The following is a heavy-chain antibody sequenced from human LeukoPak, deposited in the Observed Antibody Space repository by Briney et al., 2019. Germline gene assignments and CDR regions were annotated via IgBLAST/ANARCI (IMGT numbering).Heavy chain of an antibody. CDR3: ARWRTARTGFDY. V-gene: IGHV4-39*01. CDR2: IYYSGSP. CDR1: GGSISSGDYY. D-gene: IGHD3/OR15-3a*01. Sequence: KASETLSLTCTVSGGSISSGDYYWSWIRQPPGKGLEWIGSIYYSGSPYYNPSLKSRVTISVDTSKNQFSLKVISVTAADTAVYYCARWRTARTGFDYWGQGTLVTVSS. J-gene: IGHJ4*02.